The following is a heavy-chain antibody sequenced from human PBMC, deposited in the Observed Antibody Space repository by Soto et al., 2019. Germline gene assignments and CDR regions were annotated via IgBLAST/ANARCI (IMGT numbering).Heavy chain of an antibody. D-gene: IGHD1-26*01. Sequence: SETLSLTCAVYGGSFSGYYWSWIRQPPGKGLEWIGEINHSGSTNYNPSLKSRVTISVDTSKNQFSLKLSSVTAADTAVYYCAREGGATYYYYYGMDVWGQGTTVTVSS. CDR1: GGSFSGYY. V-gene: IGHV4-34*01. CDR3: AREGGATYYYYYGMDV. J-gene: IGHJ6*02. CDR2: INHSGST.